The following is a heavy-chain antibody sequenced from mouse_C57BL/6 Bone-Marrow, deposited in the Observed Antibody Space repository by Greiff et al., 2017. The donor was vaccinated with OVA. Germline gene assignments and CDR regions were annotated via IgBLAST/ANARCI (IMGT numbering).Heavy chain of an antibody. Sequence: QVQLKQSGAELMKPGASVKLSCKATGYTFTGYWIEWVKQRPGHGLEWIGEILPGSGSTNYNEKFKGKATFTADTSSNTAYMQLSSLTTEDSAIYYCARRGFYYYGSSLYYFDYWGQGTTLTVSS. CDR2: ILPGSGST. J-gene: IGHJ2*01. CDR1: GYTFTGYW. V-gene: IGHV1-9*01. CDR3: ARRGFYYYGSSLYYFDY. D-gene: IGHD1-1*01.